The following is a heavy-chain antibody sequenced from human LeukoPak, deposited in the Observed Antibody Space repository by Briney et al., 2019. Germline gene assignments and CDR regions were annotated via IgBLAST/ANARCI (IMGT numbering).Heavy chain of an antibody. CDR1: GFIFSTYA. Sequence: GGSLRLYCGASGFIFSTYAISWVRQAPGKGLEWVSGVSGDGSTTYYADSVKGRFTISRDNSKNTLFLQMNSLRVEDTAVYYCASSEFYYGFDVRGQGTTVTVSS. CDR2: VSGDGSTT. J-gene: IGHJ6*02. V-gene: IGHV3-23*01. CDR3: ASSEFYYGFDV.